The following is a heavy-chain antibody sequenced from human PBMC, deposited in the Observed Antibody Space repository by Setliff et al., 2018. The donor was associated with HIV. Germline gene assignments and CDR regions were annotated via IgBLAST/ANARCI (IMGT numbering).Heavy chain of an antibody. CDR1: GGSISSGSYY. Sequence: SETLSLTCTVSGGSISSGSYYWSWIRQPAGKGLEWIGRIYTSGSTNYNPSLKSRVTVSVDTSKNQFSLKLSSVTAADTAVYYCARGSVEMATYYFDYWGQGTLVTVSS. CDR3: ARGSVEMATYYFDY. D-gene: IGHD5-12*01. CDR2: IYTSGST. V-gene: IGHV4-61*02. J-gene: IGHJ4*02.